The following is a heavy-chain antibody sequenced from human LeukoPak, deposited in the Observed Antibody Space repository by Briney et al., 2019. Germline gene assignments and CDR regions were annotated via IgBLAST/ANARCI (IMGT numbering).Heavy chain of an antibody. CDR3: ARAKAGRGFWSGYYQDYYFDY. V-gene: IGHV1-69*13. J-gene: IGHJ4*02. D-gene: IGHD3-3*01. CDR1: GGTFSSYA. Sequence: ASVKVSCKASGGTFSSYAISWVRQAPGQGLEWMGGIIPIFGTANYAQKFQGRVTITADESTSTAYMELSSLRSEDTAVYYCARAKAGRGFWSGYYQDYYFDYWGQGTLVTVSS. CDR2: IIPIFGTA.